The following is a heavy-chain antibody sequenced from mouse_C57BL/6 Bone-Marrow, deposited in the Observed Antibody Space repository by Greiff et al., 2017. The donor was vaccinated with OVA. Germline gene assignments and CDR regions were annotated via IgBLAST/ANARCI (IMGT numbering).Heavy chain of an antibody. Sequence: LVESGAELVRPGASVTLSCKASGYTFTDYEMHWVKQTPVHGLEWIGAIDPETGGTAYNQKFKGKAILTADKSSSTAYMELRSLTSEDSAVYYCTRGGSNYYAMDYWGQGTSVTVSS. V-gene: IGHV1-15*01. CDR1: GYTFTDYE. CDR2: IDPETGGT. CDR3: TRGGSNYYAMDY. J-gene: IGHJ4*01.